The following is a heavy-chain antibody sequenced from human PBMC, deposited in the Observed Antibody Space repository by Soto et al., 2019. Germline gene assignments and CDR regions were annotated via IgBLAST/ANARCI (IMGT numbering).Heavy chain of an antibody. J-gene: IGHJ4*02. Sequence: QLQLQESGPGLVKPSETLSLTCTVSGGSISSSSYYWGWIRQPPGKGLEWIGSIYYSGSTYYNPYLKSRVTISVDTSKNQFSLKLSSVTAADTAVYYCARRAVTTFNFDYWGQGTLVTVSS. CDR2: IYYSGST. V-gene: IGHV4-39*01. CDR1: GGSISSSSYY. CDR3: ARRAVTTFNFDY. D-gene: IGHD4-17*01.